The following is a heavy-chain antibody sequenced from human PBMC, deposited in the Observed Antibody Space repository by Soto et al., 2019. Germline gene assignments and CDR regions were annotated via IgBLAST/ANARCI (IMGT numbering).Heavy chain of an antibody. V-gene: IGHV3-7*02. Sequence: EVQLVESGGGLVQPGGSLRLSCAASGFAFSSYWMSWVRQAPGKGLEWLANIKEDGSEKYYVDSVRCRFTMSRDNAKNSMYLQMVSLRAEDTAVYYCAISVVRGVIPEYSDGVDVWGQGTKVTVS. D-gene: IGHD3-10*01. J-gene: IGHJ6*02. CDR2: IKEDGSEK. CDR3: AISVVRGVIPEYSDGVDV. CDR1: GFAFSSYW.